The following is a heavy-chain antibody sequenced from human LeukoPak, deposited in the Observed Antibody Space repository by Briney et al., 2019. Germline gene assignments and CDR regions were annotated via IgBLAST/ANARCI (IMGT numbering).Heavy chain of an antibody. J-gene: IGHJ6*03. CDR1: GGSISTYY. Sequence: SETLSLTCTVSGGSISTYYFSWIRQPAGKGLEWIGHIYISGSTSYNPSLKSRVTISVDTSKNQFSLKLSSVTAADTAVYYCARGYCSGGSCYSYYYYNYMDVWGKGTTVTVSS. V-gene: IGHV4-4*07. D-gene: IGHD2-15*01. CDR2: IYISGST. CDR3: ARGYCSGGSCYSYYYYNYMDV.